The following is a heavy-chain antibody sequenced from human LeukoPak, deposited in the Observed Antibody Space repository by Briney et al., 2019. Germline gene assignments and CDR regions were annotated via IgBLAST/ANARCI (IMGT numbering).Heavy chain of an antibody. J-gene: IGHJ4*02. CDR3: ASRPLSTQLRYFEN. CDR1: GFTFSSYT. Sequence: GGSLRLSCATSGFTFSSYTMSWVRQAPGKGLEWVSIISGDGGTTFYADSVKGRFTISRDNSKNTLYLQMNSLRVDDTAVYYCASRPLSTQLRYFENWGQGTRVTVSS. D-gene: IGHD3-9*01. V-gene: IGHV3-23*01. CDR2: ISGDGGTT.